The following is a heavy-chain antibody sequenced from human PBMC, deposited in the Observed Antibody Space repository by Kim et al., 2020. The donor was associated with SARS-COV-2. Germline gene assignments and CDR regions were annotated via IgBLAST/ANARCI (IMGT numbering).Heavy chain of an antibody. CDR3: ARDHREWLQYTANWYFDL. CDR2: IYYSGST. V-gene: IGHV4-59*01. CDR1: GGSISSYY. D-gene: IGHD3-3*01. J-gene: IGHJ2*01. Sequence: SETLSLTCTVSGGSISSYYWSWIRQPPGKGLEWIGYIYYSGSTNYNPSLKSRVTISVDTSKNQFSLKLSSVTAADTAVYYCARDHREWLQYTANWYFDLWGRGTLVTVSS.